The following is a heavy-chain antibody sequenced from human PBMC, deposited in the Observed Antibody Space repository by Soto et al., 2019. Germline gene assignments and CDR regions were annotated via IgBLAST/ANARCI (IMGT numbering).Heavy chain of an antibody. CDR2: IYTSGST. D-gene: IGHD3-9*01. CDR3: ARDRSDYDILTGPYFDY. J-gene: IGHJ4*02. V-gene: IGHV4-4*07. CDR1: GDSISSYY. Sequence: SETLSLTCTVSGDSISSYYWSWIRQPAGKGLEWIGRIYTSGSTNYNPSLKSRVTMSVDTSKNQFSLKLSSVTAADTAVYYCARDRSDYDILTGPYFDYWGQGTLVTVSS.